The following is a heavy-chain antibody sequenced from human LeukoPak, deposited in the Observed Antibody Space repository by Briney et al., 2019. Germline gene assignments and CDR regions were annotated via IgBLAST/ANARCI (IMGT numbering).Heavy chain of an antibody. J-gene: IGHJ4*02. CDR1: GYRFTTYW. CDR3: ARRQGCSSSSCPPDY. V-gene: IGHV5-51*01. CDR2: NYPGDSDT. Sequence: GESPKTSCRGPGYRFTTYWIGWVRPMPGKGLEWMGTNYPGDSDTRYTPSFQGQVTMSADKSINTAYLQWSSLRASDTAMYYCARRQGCSSSSCPPDYWGQGALVTVSP. D-gene: IGHD2-2*01.